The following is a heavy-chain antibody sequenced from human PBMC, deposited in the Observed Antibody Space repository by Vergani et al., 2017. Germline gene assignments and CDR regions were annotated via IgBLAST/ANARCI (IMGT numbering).Heavy chain of an antibody. Sequence: QVQLQESGPGLVKPSQTLSLTCTVSGGSFSGYYWSWIRQPPGKGLEWIGEINHSGSTNYNPSLKSRVTISVDTSKNQFSLKLSSVTAADTAVYYCARDYDAFDIWGQGTMVTVSS. CDR2: INHSGST. CDR3: ARDYDAFDI. V-gene: IGHV4-34*09. J-gene: IGHJ3*02. CDR1: GGSFSGYY.